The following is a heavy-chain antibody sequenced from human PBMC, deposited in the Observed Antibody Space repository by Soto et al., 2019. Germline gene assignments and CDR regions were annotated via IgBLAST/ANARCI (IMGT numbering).Heavy chain of an antibody. J-gene: IGHJ4*02. CDR1: GYTLTELS. CDR3: ATGHSSGWYDY. CDR2: FDPEDGET. D-gene: IGHD6-19*01. V-gene: IGHV1-24*01. Sequence: ASVKVSCKVSGYTLTELSMHWVRQAPGKGREWMGGFDPEDGETLYAQKFQGRVTMTEDTSTDTAYMELSSLRSEDTAVYSCATGHSSGWYDYWGQGTLVTVSS.